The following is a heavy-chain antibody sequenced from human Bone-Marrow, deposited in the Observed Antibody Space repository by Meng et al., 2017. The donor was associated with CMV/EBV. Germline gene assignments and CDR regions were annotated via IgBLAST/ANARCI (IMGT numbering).Heavy chain of an antibody. CDR3: AREGTTRGGLDY. CDR1: GYTFTSYD. D-gene: IGHD1-1*01. J-gene: IGHJ4*02. CDR2: MNPNSGNT. Sequence: ASVKVSCKASGYTFTSYDINWVRQATGQGLEWMGWMNPNSGNTGYAQKFQGRVTITRNTSISTAYMELSSLRSEDTAVYYCAREGTTRGGLDYWGQGTLVTGSS. V-gene: IGHV1-8*03.